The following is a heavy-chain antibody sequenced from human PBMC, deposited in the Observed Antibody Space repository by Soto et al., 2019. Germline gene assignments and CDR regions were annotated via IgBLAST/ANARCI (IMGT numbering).Heavy chain of an antibody. V-gene: IGHV4-39*07. CDR1: GGSISSTTYY. Sequence: PSETLSLTCTVSGGSISSTTYYWGWMRQPPGKGLEWIASFFIGGNTYYNPSLKSRVTISVDTSKNQFSLKLSSVTAADTAVYYCARRYGTTFDYWGQGTXVTVSS. J-gene: IGHJ4*02. CDR3: ARRYGTTFDY. CDR2: FFIGGNT. D-gene: IGHD1-1*01.